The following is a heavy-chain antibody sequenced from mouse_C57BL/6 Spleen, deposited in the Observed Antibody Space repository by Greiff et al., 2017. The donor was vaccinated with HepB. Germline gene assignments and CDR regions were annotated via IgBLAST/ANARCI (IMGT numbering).Heavy chain of an antibody. D-gene: IGHD2-10*01. CDR1: GFTFSSYA. CDR2: ISDGGSYT. CDR3: AREAYYRNYEG. J-gene: IGHJ2*01. V-gene: IGHV5-4*01. Sequence: EVKLMESGGGLVKPGGSLKLSCAASGFTFSSYAMSWVRQTPEKRLEWVATISDGGSYTYYPDNVKGRFTISRDNAKNNLYLQMSHLKSEDTAMYYCAREAYYRNYEGWGQGTTLTVSS.